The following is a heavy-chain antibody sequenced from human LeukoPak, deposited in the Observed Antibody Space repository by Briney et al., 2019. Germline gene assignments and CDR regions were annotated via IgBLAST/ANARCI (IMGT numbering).Heavy chain of an antibody. Sequence: SETLSLTCAVSGGSISSNSYYWGWIRQPPGKGLEWIGSIYYSGSTYYNPSLKSRVTISVDTSKNQFSLKLSSVTAADTAVYYCARQLMLRGVFDYWGQGALVTVSS. V-gene: IGHV4-39*01. D-gene: IGHD3-10*01. CDR1: GGSISSNSYY. CDR2: IYYSGST. J-gene: IGHJ4*02. CDR3: ARQLMLRGVFDY.